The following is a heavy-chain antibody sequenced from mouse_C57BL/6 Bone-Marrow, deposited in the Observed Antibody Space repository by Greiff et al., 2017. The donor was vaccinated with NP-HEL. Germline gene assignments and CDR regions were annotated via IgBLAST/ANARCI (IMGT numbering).Heavy chain of an antibody. CDR2: IDPETGGT. Sequence: VQLQQSGAELVRPGASVTLSCKASGYTFTDYEMHWVKQTPVHGLEWIGAIDPETGGTAYNQKVKGKAILTADKSSSTAYMELRSLTSEDSAVYYCTKTGTQREVAYWGQGTLVTVSA. V-gene: IGHV1-15*01. CDR1: GYTFTDYE. CDR3: TKTGTQREVAY. D-gene: IGHD4-1*01. J-gene: IGHJ3*01.